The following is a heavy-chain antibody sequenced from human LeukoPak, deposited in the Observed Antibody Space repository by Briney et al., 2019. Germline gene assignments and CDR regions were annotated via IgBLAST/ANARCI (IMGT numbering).Heavy chain of an antibody. CDR2: INHSGST. Sequence: SETLSLTCSVSGGSFRGYYWSWIRHPPGKGLEWIGEINHSGSTNYNPSLKSRVTMSLDTSKNQFSLRLSSVTAADTAVYYCARDSGHYDILTGHLLYYYGMDVWGQGTTVTVSS. J-gene: IGHJ6*02. D-gene: IGHD3-9*01. CDR3: ARDSGHYDILTGHLLYYYGMDV. CDR1: GGSFRGYY. V-gene: IGHV4-34*01.